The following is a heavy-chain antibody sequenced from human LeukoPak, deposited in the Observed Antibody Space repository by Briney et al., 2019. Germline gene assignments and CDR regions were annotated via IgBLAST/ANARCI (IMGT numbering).Heavy chain of an antibody. CDR1: GFTFSSYG. V-gene: IGHV3-30*02. J-gene: IGHJ1*01. D-gene: IGHD6-13*01. Sequence: PGGSLRLSCAASGFTFSSYGMHWVRQAPGKGLEWVAFIRYDGSNKYYADSVKGRFTISRDNSKNTLYLQMNSLRAEDTAVYYCAKAEGSSSSWYFRGETGYFQHWGQGTLVTVSS. CDR3: AKAEGSSSSWYFRGETGYFQH. CDR2: IRYDGSNK.